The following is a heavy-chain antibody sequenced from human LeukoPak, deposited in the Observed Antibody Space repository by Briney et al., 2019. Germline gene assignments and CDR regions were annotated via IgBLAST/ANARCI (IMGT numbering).Heavy chain of an antibody. Sequence: PSETLSLTCAVYGGSFSGYYWSWIRQSPEEGLEWIGEIKHSGVTNYNPSLKSRLTMSVDTSKTQFSLRLTSVTAADTAVYYCARKSIEVAGRQPYDYWGQGTLVTVSS. CDR2: IKHSGVT. CDR3: ARKSIEVAGRQPYDY. V-gene: IGHV4-34*01. D-gene: IGHD6-19*01. CDR1: GGSFSGYY. J-gene: IGHJ4*02.